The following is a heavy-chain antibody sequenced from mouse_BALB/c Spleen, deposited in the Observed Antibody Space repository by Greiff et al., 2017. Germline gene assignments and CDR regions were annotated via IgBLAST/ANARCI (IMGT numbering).Heavy chain of an antibody. Sequence: VQRVESGPGLVAPSQSLSITCTVSGFSLTSYGVHWVRQPPGKGLEWLGVIWAGGSTNYNSALMSRLSISKDNSKSQVFLKMNSLQTDDTAMYYCASPYDGYYYAMDYWGQGTSVTVSS. CDR3: ASPYDGYYYAMDY. D-gene: IGHD2-3*01. CDR2: IWAGGST. V-gene: IGHV2-9*02. J-gene: IGHJ4*01. CDR1: GFSLTSYG.